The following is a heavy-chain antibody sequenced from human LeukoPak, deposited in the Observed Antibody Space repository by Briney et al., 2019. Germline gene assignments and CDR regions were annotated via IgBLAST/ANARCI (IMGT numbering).Heavy chain of an antibody. V-gene: IGHV3-30*04. CDR3: AKDEVLSQYCSGGSCSPFDY. D-gene: IGHD2-15*01. CDR2: ISYGGSNK. Sequence: GGSLRLSCAASGFTFSSYAMHWVRQAPGKGLEWVAVISYGGSNKYYADSVKGRFTISRDNSKNTLFLQINSLRAEDTAVYYCAKDEVLSQYCSGGSCSPFDYWGQGTLVTVSS. J-gene: IGHJ4*02. CDR1: GFTFSSYA.